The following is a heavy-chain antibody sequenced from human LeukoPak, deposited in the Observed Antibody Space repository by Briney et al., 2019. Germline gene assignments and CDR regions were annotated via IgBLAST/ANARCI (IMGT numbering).Heavy chain of an antibody. CDR1: GFTFSSYS. J-gene: IGHJ5*01. CDR3: ARGKDWFDS. Sequence: GGSLRLSCAASGFTFSSYSMNWVRQAPGEGLEWVANIKQDGREKNYVDSVKSRFTISRDNAKNSLYLQMNSLRVEDTAVYYCARGKDWFDSWGQGTLVTASS. CDR2: IKQDGREK. V-gene: IGHV3-7*01.